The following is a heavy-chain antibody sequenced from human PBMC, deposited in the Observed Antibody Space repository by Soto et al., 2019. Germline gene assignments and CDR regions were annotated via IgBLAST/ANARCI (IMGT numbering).Heavy chain of an antibody. V-gene: IGHV3-53*04. CDR1: GFTVSSNY. J-gene: IGHJ6*03. CDR3: AREIHTYYYGSGRRNYYYMDV. CDR2: IYSGGST. Sequence: EVQLVESGGGLVQPGGSLRLSCAASGFTVSSNYMSWVRQAPGKGLEWVSVIYSGGSTYYADSVKGRFTISRHNSKNTLYLQTNSLRAEDTAVYYCAREIHTYYYGSGRRNYYYMDVWGKGTTVTVSS. D-gene: IGHD3-10*01.